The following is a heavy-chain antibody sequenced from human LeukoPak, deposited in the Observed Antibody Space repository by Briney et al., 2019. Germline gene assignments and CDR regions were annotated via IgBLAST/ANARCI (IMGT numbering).Heavy chain of an antibody. CDR3: ARDEGQTTVVYFDY. J-gene: IGHJ4*02. D-gene: IGHD4-23*01. Sequence: GRSLRLSCAASGFTFSSYGMHWVRQAPGKGLEWVAVIWYDGSNQYYADSVKGRFTISRDNSKNTLYLQMNSLRAEDTAVYYCARDEGQTTVVYFDYWGQGTPVTVSS. CDR2: IWYDGSNQ. CDR1: GFTFSSYG. V-gene: IGHV3-33*01.